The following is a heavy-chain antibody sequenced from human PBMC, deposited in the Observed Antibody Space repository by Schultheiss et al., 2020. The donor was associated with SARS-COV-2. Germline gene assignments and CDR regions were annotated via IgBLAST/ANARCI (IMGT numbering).Heavy chain of an antibody. CDR1: GYTFTSYG. CDR3: ARVGGGGYYYYYGMDV. Sequence: ASVKVSCKASGYTFTSYGINWVRQATGQGLEWMGWMNPNSGNTGYAQKFQGRVTMTRNTSISTAYMELSSLRSEDTAVYYCARVGGGGYYYYYGMDVWGQGTTVTVSS. CDR2: MNPNSGNT. V-gene: IGHV1-8*02. D-gene: IGHD3-16*01. J-gene: IGHJ6*02.